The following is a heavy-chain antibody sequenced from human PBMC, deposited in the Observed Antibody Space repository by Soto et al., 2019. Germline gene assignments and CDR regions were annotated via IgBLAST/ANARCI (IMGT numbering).Heavy chain of an antibody. CDR2: IYYSGSI. J-gene: IGHJ3*01. CDR3: ARVWGGAFDF. CDR1: GGSICSYY. D-gene: IGHD3-10*01. V-gene: IGHV4-59*01. Sequence: QVQLQESGPGLVKPSETLSLTCTVSGGSICSYYWSWIRQPPGKGLEWIGYIYYSGSINYNPSLKSRVTISVDTSKNQFSLKLNSVTAADTAVYYCARVWGGAFDFWGQGTMVTVSS.